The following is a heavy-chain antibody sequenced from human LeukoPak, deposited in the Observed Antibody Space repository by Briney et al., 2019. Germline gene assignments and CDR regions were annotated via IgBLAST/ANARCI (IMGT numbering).Heavy chain of an antibody. D-gene: IGHD4-17*01. CDR3: ARGRLATLTNDAFDV. Sequence: GESLKISCQVSGCNFTTYWIGWVRQMPGRVLEWMGTIYPDDSDTRYSPSFQDQVTISADKSITTAYLQWSSLKASDTAIYYCARGRLATLTNDAFDVWGQGTMVTVSP. CDR1: GCNFTTYW. J-gene: IGHJ3*01. CDR2: IYPDDSDT. V-gene: IGHV5-51*01.